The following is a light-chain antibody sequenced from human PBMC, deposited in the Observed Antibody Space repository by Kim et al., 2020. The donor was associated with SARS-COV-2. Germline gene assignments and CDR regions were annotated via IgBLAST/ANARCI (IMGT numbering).Light chain of an antibody. V-gene: IGLV3-1*01. CDR1: KLGDEY. Sequence: SYELTQPPSVSVSPGQTASITCSGDKLGDEYASWYQQKPGQSPEVVIFRDNRRPSGIPERFSGSNSGNTATLTIIGTQAMDEADYYCQAWASSVSFFGT. J-gene: IGLJ1*01. CDR2: RDN. CDR3: QAWASSVSF.